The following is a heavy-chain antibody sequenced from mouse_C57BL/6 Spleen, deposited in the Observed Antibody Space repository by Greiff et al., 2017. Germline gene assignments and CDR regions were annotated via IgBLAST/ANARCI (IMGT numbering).Heavy chain of an antibody. CDR1: GYTFTSYW. CDR3: ARSDYGGY. D-gene: IGHD1-1*02. Sequence: VQLQQPGAELVKPGASVKLSCKASGYTFTSYWMQWVKQRPGQGLEWIGEIDPSDSYTNYNQKFKGKATLTVDTSSSTAYMQLSSLTSEDSAVYYCARSDYGGYWGQGTTLTVSS. CDR2: IDPSDSYT. V-gene: IGHV1-50*01. J-gene: IGHJ2*01.